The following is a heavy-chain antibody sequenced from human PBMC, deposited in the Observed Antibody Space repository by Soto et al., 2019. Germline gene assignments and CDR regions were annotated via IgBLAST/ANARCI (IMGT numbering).Heavy chain of an antibody. CDR3: ARDPAITMIVVSLDP. CDR2: ISYDGSNK. Sequence: GGSLRLSCAACGFTLSSYAMHGVRQSPGKGLEWVAVISYDGSNKYYTDSVKGRFTISRDNSKNTLYPQMNSLRAEDTAVYYCARDPAITMIVVSLDPWGQGTLVTVPS. CDR1: GFTLSSYA. J-gene: IGHJ5*02. V-gene: IGHV3-30-3*01. D-gene: IGHD3-22*01.